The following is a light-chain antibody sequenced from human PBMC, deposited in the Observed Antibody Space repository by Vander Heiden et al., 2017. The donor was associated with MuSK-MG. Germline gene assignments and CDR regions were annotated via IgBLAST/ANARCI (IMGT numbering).Light chain of an antibody. CDR2: GNN. Sequence: QSVLTQPPSASETPGQSVTISCSGSSSNIGSNYVYWYHQLPGTAPKLLIYGNNQRPSGVPDRFSGSKSGTSASLAISGLRSEDEADYYCAAWDDSLSAVVFGGGTKLTAL. CDR3: AAWDDSLSAVV. J-gene: IGLJ2*01. V-gene: IGLV1-47*01. CDR1: SSNIGSNY.